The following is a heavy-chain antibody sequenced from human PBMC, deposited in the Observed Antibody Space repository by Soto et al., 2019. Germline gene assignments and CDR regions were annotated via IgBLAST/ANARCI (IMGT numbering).Heavy chain of an antibody. CDR3: AREPATAKPEGVDF. J-gene: IGHJ4*02. D-gene: IGHD1-1*01. Sequence: QVQLVQSGAEVRKPGASVKVSCKASGYTFRDYYIHWVRQAPGQGLEWMGWINPNSGGTKYAPKFQGGVTMTWDTSITTAYMELSRLRSGDTAVYYCAREPATAKPEGVDFWGQGTLVTVSS. V-gene: IGHV1-2*02. CDR1: GYTFRDYY. CDR2: INPNSGGT.